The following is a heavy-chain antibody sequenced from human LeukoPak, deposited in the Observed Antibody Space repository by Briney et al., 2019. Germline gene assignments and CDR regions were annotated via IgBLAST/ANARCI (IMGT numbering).Heavy chain of an antibody. D-gene: IGHD4-17*01. J-gene: IGHJ6*02. CDR1: GFTFSSYA. V-gene: IGHV3-23*01. Sequence: GGSLRLSCAASGFTFSSYAMSWVRQAPGKGLEWVSAISGSGGSTYYADSVKGRFTISRDNSKNTLYLQMNSPRAEDTAVYYCARFPRRYGVQAGGMDVWGQGTTVTVSS. CDR3: ARFPRRYGVQAGGMDV. CDR2: ISGSGGST.